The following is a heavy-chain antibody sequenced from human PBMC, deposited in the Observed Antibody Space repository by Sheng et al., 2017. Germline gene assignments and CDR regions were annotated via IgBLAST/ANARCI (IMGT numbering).Heavy chain of an antibody. CDR2: IGGSGSTT. V-gene: IGHV3-23*04. CDR3: AKRSSSTSALYYLDY. Sequence: EVQLVESGGGFVQPGGTLRLSCAASGFTFNSYGMTWVRQAPGKGLEWVSAIGGSGSTTYYADSVKGRFTISRDNSRNTLYLQMNSLRVEDTAVYYCAKRSSSTSALYYLDYWGQGTLVTVSS. J-gene: IGHJ4*02. D-gene: IGHD2-2*01. CDR1: GFTFNSYG.